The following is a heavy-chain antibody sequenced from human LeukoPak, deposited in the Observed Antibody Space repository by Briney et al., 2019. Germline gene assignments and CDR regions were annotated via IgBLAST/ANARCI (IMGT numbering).Heavy chain of an antibody. Sequence: SETLSLTCTVSGGSITSNTNYWDWIRQPPGRGLEWIGSIYYSGSTYYSPSLKSRVTMSVDTSKNQFSLKLTSVNAADTAVYYCARELEGFDPWGQGTLVTVSS. V-gene: IGHV4-39*02. CDR1: GGSITSNTNY. J-gene: IGHJ5*02. CDR2: IYYSGST. CDR3: ARELEGFDP.